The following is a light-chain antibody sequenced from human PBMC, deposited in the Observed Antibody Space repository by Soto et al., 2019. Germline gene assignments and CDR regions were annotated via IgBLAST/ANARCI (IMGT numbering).Light chain of an antibody. CDR1: SSDVVNDLL. Sequence: QSALTQPASVSGSPGQSITISCTGTSSDVVNDLLVSWYQQQPGKAPKLMIYDVTNRPSGVSNRFSGSKSGNTASLTISGLQAEDEADYYCGSYRISTAVFGTGTKLTVL. CDR3: GSYRISTAV. CDR2: DVT. J-gene: IGLJ1*01. V-gene: IGLV2-14*02.